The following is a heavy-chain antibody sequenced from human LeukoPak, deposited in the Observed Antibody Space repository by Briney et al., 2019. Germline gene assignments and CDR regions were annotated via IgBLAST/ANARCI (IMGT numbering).Heavy chain of an antibody. J-gene: IGHJ4*02. D-gene: IGHD4-17*01. CDR3: AKSTTVTQRGYFDY. CDR2: ISYDGSNK. V-gene: IGHV3-30*18. CDR1: GFTSSSYG. Sequence: GRSLRLSCAASGFTSSSYGMHWVRQAPAKGLEWVAIISYDGSNKYYADSVKGRFTVSRDNSKNTLYLQMNSLRAEDTAVYYCAKSTTVTQRGYFDYWGQGTLVTVSS.